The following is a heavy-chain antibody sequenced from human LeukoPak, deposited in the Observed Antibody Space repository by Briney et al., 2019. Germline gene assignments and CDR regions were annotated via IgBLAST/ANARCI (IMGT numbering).Heavy chain of an antibody. Sequence: SETLSLTCTVSGGSISSYYWSWIRQPPGKGLEWIGYIYYSGSTNYNPSLKSRVTISVDTSKNQFSLKLSSVTAADTAVYYCARVNFIAADNWFDPWGQGTLVTVSS. CDR2: IYYSGST. D-gene: IGHD6-25*01. CDR1: GGSISSYY. CDR3: ARVNFIAADNWFDP. V-gene: IGHV4-59*12. J-gene: IGHJ5*02.